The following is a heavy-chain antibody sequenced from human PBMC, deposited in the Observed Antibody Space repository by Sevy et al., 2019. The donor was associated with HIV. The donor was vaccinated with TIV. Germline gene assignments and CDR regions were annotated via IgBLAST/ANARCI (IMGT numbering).Heavy chain of an antibody. Sequence: GGSLRLSCVSSGFSFDDHAMHWVRQAPGKGLEWVSGISWDSGRIDHADSVKGRFTISRDNAKNSLFLQMSSLRADDTALYYCAKDKTGSYYSGVDYWGQGTLVTVSS. J-gene: IGHJ4*02. D-gene: IGHD1-26*01. CDR2: ISWDSGRI. CDR3: AKDKTGSYYSGVDY. CDR1: GFSFDDHA. V-gene: IGHV3-9*01.